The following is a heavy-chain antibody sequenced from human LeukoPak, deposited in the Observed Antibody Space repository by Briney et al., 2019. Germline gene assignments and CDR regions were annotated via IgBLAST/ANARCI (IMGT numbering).Heavy chain of an antibody. D-gene: IGHD2-15*01. CDR3: GRWGISAALDR. CDR2: IRQDGIDK. J-gene: IGHJ5*02. V-gene: IGHV3-7*01. Sequence: PGGSLRLSCAASGFMFSGYWMGWVRQAPGKGLEGVANIRQDGIDKYYVDSVRGRFTISRDNAQSSLSLQMNSLRVEDSAVYYCGRWGISAALDRWGQGTLVTVSS. CDR1: GFMFSGYW.